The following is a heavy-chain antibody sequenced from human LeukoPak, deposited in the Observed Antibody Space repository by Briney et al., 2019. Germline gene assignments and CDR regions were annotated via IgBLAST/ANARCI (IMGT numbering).Heavy chain of an antibody. CDR3: SYGRRGDY. D-gene: IGHD3-10*01. Sequence: LGTLSLTRAVFGGFFSGYFWSWIRQPPGKGLEWIGEINHSGSTNYNPSLKSRVTISVDTSKNQFSLKLSSVTAADTAVYYCSYGRRGDYWGQGTLVTVSS. CDR2: INHSGST. CDR1: GGFFSGYF. J-gene: IGHJ4*02. V-gene: IGHV4-34*01.